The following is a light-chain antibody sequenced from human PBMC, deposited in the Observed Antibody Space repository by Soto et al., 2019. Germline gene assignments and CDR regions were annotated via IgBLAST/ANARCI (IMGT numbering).Light chain of an antibody. V-gene: IGLV1-40*01. CDR2: SNT. Sequence: QSVLTQPPSVSGAPGQRVTISCTGSSSNIAAGYSVNWFQLLPGAAPKLLIFSNTLRPSGVPDRFSGSRSATSASLAITGLQAEDEADYYCQSYAATESVFGGGTKLTVL. CDR1: SSNIAAGYS. J-gene: IGLJ2*01. CDR3: QSYAATESV.